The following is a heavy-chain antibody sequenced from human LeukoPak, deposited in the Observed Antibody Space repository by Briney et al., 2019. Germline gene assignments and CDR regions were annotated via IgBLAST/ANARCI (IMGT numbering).Heavy chain of an antibody. CDR1: GFKFDDYG. CDR3: AREGIYCVNGVCYLDY. Sequence: GGSLRLSCAASGFKFDDYGMSWVRQAPGRGLEWVSGIRWNGGNTGYADSVKGRFTISRDNAKNSLFLQVNSLRADDTAFYYCAREGIYCVNGVCYLDYWGQGTLDTVSS. J-gene: IGHJ4*02. V-gene: IGHV3-20*04. D-gene: IGHD2-8*01. CDR2: IRWNGGNT.